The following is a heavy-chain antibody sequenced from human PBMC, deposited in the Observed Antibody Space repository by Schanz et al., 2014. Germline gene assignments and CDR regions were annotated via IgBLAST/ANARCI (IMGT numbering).Heavy chain of an antibody. CDR3: ARNYGGHSEESDRYGMDV. CDR1: GYTFTRYY. CDR2: INPSGGST. V-gene: IGHV1-46*01. J-gene: IGHJ6*02. D-gene: IGHD4-17*01. Sequence: QVQLVQSGAEVKKPGASVKVSCKASGYTFTRYYIHRVRQAPGQGLEWMGIINPSGGSTTYAQKFQGRVTMTSDTDKRTVYMELSSLRSEDTAVYYCARNYGGHSEESDRYGMDVWGQGTTVTVSS.